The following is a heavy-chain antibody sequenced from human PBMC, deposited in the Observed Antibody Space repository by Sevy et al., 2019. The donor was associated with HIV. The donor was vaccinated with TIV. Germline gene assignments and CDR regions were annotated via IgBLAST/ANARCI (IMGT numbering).Heavy chain of an antibody. D-gene: IGHD4-17*01. Sequence: EGSLRLSCAASGFTFSSYWMHWVRQAPGKELVWVSRINSDGSSTSYADSVKGRFTISRDNAKNTLYLQMNSLRAEDTAVYYCARDRTTVTKANAFDIWGQGTMVTVSS. V-gene: IGHV3-74*01. J-gene: IGHJ3*02. CDR2: INSDGSST. CDR1: GFTFSSYW. CDR3: ARDRTTVTKANAFDI.